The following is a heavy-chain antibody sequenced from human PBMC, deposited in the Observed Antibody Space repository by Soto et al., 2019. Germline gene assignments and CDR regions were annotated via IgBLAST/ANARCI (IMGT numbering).Heavy chain of an antibody. D-gene: IGHD3-9*01. V-gene: IGHV3-48*03. Sequence: GGSLRLSCAASVFTFSSYEINWVRQAPGKGLEWVSYISPSGTTIYYADSVKGRFTISRDNAKNSLYLQMSSLRVDDTAVYYCARDHRPVLRYFECHWFDRWGQGNLVPVSS. CDR3: ARDHRPVLRYFECHWFDR. CDR2: ISPSGTTI. J-gene: IGHJ5*02. CDR1: VFTFSSYE.